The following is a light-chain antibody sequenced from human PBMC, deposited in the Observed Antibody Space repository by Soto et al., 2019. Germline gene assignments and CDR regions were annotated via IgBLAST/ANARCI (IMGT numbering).Light chain of an antibody. CDR1: QSVGGY. CDR3: QQRSNWPPLT. CDR2: DAS. J-gene: IGKJ4*01. V-gene: IGKV3-11*01. Sequence: EIVLTQSPATLSLSPGERATLSCRASQSVGGYLDWYQQKPGQAPRLLIYDASNRASGIPARFSGSGSGPDFTLTISSLEPEDLAVYYCQQRSNWPPLTFGGGTKVEIK.